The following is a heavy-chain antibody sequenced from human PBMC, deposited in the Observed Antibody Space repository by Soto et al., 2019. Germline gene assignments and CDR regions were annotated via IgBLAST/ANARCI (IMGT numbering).Heavy chain of an antibody. J-gene: IGHJ6*02. Sequence: SETLSLPYAVYGGSFSGYYWSWIRQTPGKGLEWIGEINHSGSTNYNPSLKSRVTISVDTSKNQFSLKLSSVTAADTAVYYCARAGPRGGGSQDYYYYGMDVWGQGTTVTVSS. CDR1: GGSFSGYY. V-gene: IGHV4-34*01. CDR2: INHSGST. D-gene: IGHD1-26*01. CDR3: ARAGPRGGGSQDYYYYGMDV.